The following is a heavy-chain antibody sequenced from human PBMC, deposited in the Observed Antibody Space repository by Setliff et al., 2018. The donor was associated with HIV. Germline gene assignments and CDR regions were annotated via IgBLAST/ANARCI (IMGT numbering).Heavy chain of an antibody. Sequence: SVKVSCKSSGDTFTGYTITWARQAPGQGLEWMGGIIPSLGTANYAQRFQGRVTFTADASTSTVYMELSSLRSEDTGMYYCARDAGYSGSAWNYWGQGTLVTVSS. V-gene: IGHV1-69*13. CDR2: IIPSLGTA. CDR1: GDTFTGYT. CDR3: ARDAGYSGSAWNY. J-gene: IGHJ4*02. D-gene: IGHD5-12*01.